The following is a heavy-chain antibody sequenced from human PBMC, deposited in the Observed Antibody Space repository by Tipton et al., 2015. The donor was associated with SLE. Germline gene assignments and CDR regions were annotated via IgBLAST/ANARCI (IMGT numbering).Heavy chain of an antibody. V-gene: IGHV1-46*01. CDR1: GYTFTTYS. CDR2: IKTDDGRT. Sequence: QSGAEVKQPGASMKASCKASGYTFTTYSMHWVRQAPGQGLEWMGIIKTDDGRTNYAQKFQGRVTLTRDTSTSTVYMELSSLRSEDTAVYYCAKAGTTTSYYSYYMDVWGKGTTVTVSS. D-gene: IGHD1-7*01. CDR3: AKAGTTTSYYSYYMDV. J-gene: IGHJ6*03.